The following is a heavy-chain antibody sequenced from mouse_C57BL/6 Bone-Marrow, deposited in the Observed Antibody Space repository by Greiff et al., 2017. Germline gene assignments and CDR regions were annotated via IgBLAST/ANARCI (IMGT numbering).Heavy chain of an antibody. J-gene: IGHJ2*01. CDR3: ARMRLLRWGVYFDY. CDR2: IWTGGGT. Sequence: VQLQQSGPGLVAPSQSLSITCTVSGFSLTSYAISWVRQPPGKGLEWLGVIWTGGGTNYNSALKSRLSISKDNSKSQVFLKMNSLQTDDTARYYCARMRLLRWGVYFDYWGQGTTLTVSS. CDR1: GFSLTSYA. D-gene: IGHD1-1*01. V-gene: IGHV2-9-1*01.